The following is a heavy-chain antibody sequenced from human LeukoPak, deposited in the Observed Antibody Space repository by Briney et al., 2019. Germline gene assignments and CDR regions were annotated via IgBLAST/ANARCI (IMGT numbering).Heavy chain of an antibody. CDR2: IYGGGTT. J-gene: IGHJ4*02. CDR3: ARGGQYSSGGYADY. Sequence: GGSLRLSCAASGFTFRYSAMSWVRQAPGKGLEWVSVIYGGGTTYYAESVKGRFTISRDNSKNTLYLQMNSLRAEDTAVYYCARGGQYSSGGYADYWGQGTLVTVSS. V-gene: IGHV3-66*01. CDR1: GFTFRYSA. D-gene: IGHD6-19*01.